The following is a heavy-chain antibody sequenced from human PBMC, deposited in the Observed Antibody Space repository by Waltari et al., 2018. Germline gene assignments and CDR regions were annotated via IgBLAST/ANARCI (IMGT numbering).Heavy chain of an antibody. V-gene: IGHV4-61*02. Sequence: QVQLQESGPGLVKPSQTLSLTCTVSGWSISRGRFYWNWIRLPAGKGLEWVGRIDKKGDTTYNPSLKSRVPLSLDTSKNQFSLELTSMTAADTAVYYCARWRGFNYGYDCWGQGTQVTVSS. CDR3: ARWRGFNYGYDC. D-gene: IGHD5-18*01. J-gene: IGHJ4*02. CDR2: IDKKGDT. CDR1: GWSISRGRFY.